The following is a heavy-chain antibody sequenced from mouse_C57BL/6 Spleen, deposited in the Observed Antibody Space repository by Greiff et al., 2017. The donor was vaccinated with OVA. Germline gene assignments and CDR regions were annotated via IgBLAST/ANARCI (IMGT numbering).Heavy chain of an antibody. V-gene: IGHV1-82*01. CDR2: IYPGDGDT. Sequence: QVQLQQSGPELVKPGASVKISCKASGYAFSSSWMNWVKQRPGKGLEWIGRIYPGDGDTNYNGKFKGKATLTADKSSSTAYMQLSSLTSEDSAVYFCARYYYVSSSYFDYWGQGTTLTVSS. J-gene: IGHJ2*01. CDR1: GYAFSSSW. D-gene: IGHD1-1*01. CDR3: ARYYYVSSSYFDY.